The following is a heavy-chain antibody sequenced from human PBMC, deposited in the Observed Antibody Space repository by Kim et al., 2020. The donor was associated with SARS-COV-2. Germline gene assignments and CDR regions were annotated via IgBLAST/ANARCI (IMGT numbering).Heavy chain of an antibody. Sequence: SETLSLTCTVSGGLISRYYWSWIRQPPGKGLEWIGYIHYDGNSNYNPSLKSRVTISLDMSKNQFSLKLSSVTAADTAVYYCATFGYGAEIDYWGQGTLVTVSS. V-gene: IGHV4-59*01. J-gene: IGHJ4*02. CDR1: GGLISRYY. CDR3: ATFGYGAEIDY. CDR2: IHYDGNS. D-gene: IGHD5-18*01.